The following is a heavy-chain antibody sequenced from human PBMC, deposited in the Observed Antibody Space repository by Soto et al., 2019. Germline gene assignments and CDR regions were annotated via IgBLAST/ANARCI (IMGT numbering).Heavy chain of an antibody. V-gene: IGHV1-18*01. D-gene: IGHD1-1*01. CDR1: GYTFTSYG. Sequence: GASVKVSCKASGYTFTSYGISWVRQAPGQGLEWMGWISAYNGNTNYAQKLQGRVTMTTDTSTSTAYMELRSLRSDDTAVYYCTRGLHYDTTGPNFADWGQGTLVTVSS. CDR3: TRGLHYDTTGPNFAD. J-gene: IGHJ4*02. CDR2: ISAYNGNT.